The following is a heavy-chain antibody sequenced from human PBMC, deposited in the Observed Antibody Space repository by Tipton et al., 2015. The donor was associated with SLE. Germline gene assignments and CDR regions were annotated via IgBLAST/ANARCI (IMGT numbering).Heavy chain of an antibody. V-gene: IGHV3-20*04. D-gene: IGHD3-3*01. J-gene: IGHJ4*02. CDR2: SNWDGSHT. Sequence: SLRLSCAGSGFTFDDYGMSWVRQAPGKGLEWVAGSNWDGSHTRYADSVKGRFTISRDNSKKSLYLQVNSLRAEDTAVYYCSSHSPYNFWSGYFGYWGQGTLVTVSS. CDR3: SSHSPYNFWSGYFGY. CDR1: GFTFDDYG.